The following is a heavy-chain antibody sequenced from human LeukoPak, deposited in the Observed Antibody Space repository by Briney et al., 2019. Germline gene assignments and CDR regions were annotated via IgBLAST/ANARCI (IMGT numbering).Heavy chain of an antibody. CDR3: ARGTYYYDSSGYYLYYFDY. J-gene: IGHJ4*02. CDR2: IYYSGST. CDR1: GGSISSYY. V-gene: IGHV4-59*01. D-gene: IGHD3-22*01. Sequence: SETLSLTCTVSGGSISSYYWSWIRQPPGKGLEWIGYIYYSGSTNYNPSLKGRVTISVDTSKNQFSLKLSSVTAADTAVYYCARGTYYYDSSGYYLYYFDYWGQGTLVTVSS.